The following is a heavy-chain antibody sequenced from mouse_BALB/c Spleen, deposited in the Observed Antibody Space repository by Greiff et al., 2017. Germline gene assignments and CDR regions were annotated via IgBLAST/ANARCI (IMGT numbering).Heavy chain of an antibody. CDR3: ARDGDVSSYLDY. CDR1: GFTFSSYG. D-gene: IGHD1-1*01. CDR2: INSNGGST. V-gene: IGHV5-6-3*01. J-gene: IGHJ2*01. Sequence: EVKLVESGGGLVQPGGSLKLSCAASGFTFSSYGMSWVRQTPDKRLELVATINSNGGSTYYPDSVKGRFTISRDNAKNTLYLQMSSLKSEDTAMYDSARDGDVSSYLDYWGQGTTLTVSS.